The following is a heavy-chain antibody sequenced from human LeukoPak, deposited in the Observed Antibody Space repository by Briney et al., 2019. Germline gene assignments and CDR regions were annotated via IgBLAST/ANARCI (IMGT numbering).Heavy chain of an antibody. D-gene: IGHD6-6*01. CDR3: ARDVAIAARSYYYGMDV. V-gene: IGHV1-8*01. Sequence: ASVKVSCKASGYTFTSYDINWVRQATGQGLEWMGWMNPNSGNTGYAQKFQGRVTMTRNTSISTAYMELSSLRSEDTAVYYCARDVAIAARSYYYGMDVWGQGTTVTVSS. CDR2: MNPNSGNT. CDR1: GYTFTSYD. J-gene: IGHJ6*02.